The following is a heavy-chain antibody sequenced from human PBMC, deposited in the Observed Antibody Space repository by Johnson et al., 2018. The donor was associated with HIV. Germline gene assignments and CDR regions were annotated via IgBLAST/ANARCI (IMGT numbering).Heavy chain of an antibody. V-gene: IGHV3-66*02. J-gene: IGHJ3*01. Sequence: VQLVESGGGLVKPGGSLRLSCAASGFTVSSNYMSWVRQAPGKGLEWVSVIYSGGSTYYADSVKGRFTISRDNSKNTVFLQMDSLRGEDTAFYYWARAPDQFDNSDSNDGFDCWGQGTVVTVSS. D-gene: IGHD3-22*01. CDR3: ARAPDQFDNSDSNDGFDC. CDR2: IYSGGST. CDR1: GFTVSSNY.